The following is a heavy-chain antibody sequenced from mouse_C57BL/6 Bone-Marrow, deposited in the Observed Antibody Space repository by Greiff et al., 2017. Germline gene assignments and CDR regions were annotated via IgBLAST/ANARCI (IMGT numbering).Heavy chain of an antibody. CDR2: IWTGGGT. J-gene: IGHJ4*01. CDR3: ARGGGSNGVYAMDY. Sequence: VQVVESGPGLVAPSQSLSITCTVSGFSLTSYAISWVRQPPGKGLEWLGVIWTGGGTNYNSALKSRLSISKDNSKSQVFLKMNSLQTDDTARYYCARGGGSNGVYAMDYWGQGTSVTVSS. D-gene: IGHD1-1*01. V-gene: IGHV2-9-1*01. CDR1: GFSLTSYA.